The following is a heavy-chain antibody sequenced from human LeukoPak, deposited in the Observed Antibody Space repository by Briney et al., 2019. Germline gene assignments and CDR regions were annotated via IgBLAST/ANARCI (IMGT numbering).Heavy chain of an antibody. J-gene: IGHJ4*02. V-gene: IGHV3-9*01. D-gene: IGHD3-22*01. CDR3: AKAYNYDISGSSFDC. CDR2: FSWNSGSI. Sequence: GGSLRLSCAASGFTFDDYAMHWVRQAPGKGLEWVSGFSWNSGSIGYADSVKGRFTISRDNAKNSLYLQMNSLRAEDTALYYCAKAYNYDISGSSFDCWGQGTLVTVSS. CDR1: GFTFDDYA.